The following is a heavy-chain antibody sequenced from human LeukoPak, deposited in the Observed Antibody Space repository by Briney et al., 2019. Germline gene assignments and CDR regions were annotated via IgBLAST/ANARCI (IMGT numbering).Heavy chain of an antibody. CDR2: ISSSSSTI. CDR3: ARDLGGGQWLVLFDY. Sequence: GGSLRLSCAASGFTFSSYSMNWVRQAPGKGLEWVSYISSSSSTIYYADSVKGRFTISRDNAKNSLYLQMNSLRAEDTAVYYCARDLGGGQWLVLFDYWGQGTLVTVSS. D-gene: IGHD6-19*01. V-gene: IGHV3-48*04. J-gene: IGHJ4*02. CDR1: GFTFSSYS.